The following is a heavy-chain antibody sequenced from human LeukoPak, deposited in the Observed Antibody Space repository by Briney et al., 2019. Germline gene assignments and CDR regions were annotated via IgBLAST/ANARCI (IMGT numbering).Heavy chain of an antibody. J-gene: IGHJ4*02. D-gene: IGHD1-26*01. CDR1: GFTFSSYG. Sequence: GRSLRLSCAASGFTFSSYGMHWVRQAPGKGLEWVAVISYDGSSKYYADSVKGRFTISRDNSKNTLYLQMNSLRAEDTAVYYCARDKVVGASRFEYWGQGTQVMVSS. V-gene: IGHV3-30*03. CDR2: ISYDGSSK. CDR3: ARDKVVGASRFEY.